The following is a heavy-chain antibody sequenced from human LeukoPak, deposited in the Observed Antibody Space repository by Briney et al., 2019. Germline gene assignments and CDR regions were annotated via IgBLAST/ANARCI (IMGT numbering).Heavy chain of an antibody. V-gene: IGHV4-59*01. Sequence: PSETLSLTCTVSGGSITSYYWSWIRQPPGKGLEWIGYIYYSGSTNYNPSLKSRVTISVDTSKNQFSLKLSSVTAADTAVYYCARPRVLRYFDWSFDAFDIWGQGTMVTVSS. J-gene: IGHJ3*02. D-gene: IGHD3-9*01. CDR3: ARPRVLRYFDWSFDAFDI. CDR1: GGSITSYY. CDR2: IYYSGST.